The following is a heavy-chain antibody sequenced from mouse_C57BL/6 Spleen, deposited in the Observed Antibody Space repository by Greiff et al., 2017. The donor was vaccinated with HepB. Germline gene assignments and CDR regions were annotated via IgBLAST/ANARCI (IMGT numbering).Heavy chain of an antibody. Sequence: VQLQQSGAELVKPGASVKVSCKASGYTFTSYWMHWVKQRPGQGLEWIGRIHPSDSDTNYNQKFKGKATLTVDKSSSTAYMQLSSLTSEDSAVYDWARAVDYDYDRSGWFAYWGQGTLVTVSA. J-gene: IGHJ3*01. CDR2: IHPSDSDT. D-gene: IGHD2-4*01. V-gene: IGHV1-74*01. CDR3: ARAVDYDYDRSGWFAY. CDR1: GYTFTSYW.